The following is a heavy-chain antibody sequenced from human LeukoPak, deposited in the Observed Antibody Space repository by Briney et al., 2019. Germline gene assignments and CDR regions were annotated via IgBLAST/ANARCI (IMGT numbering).Heavy chain of an antibody. CDR1: GFTFSSYA. CDR3: AKDAPTGYCSGGSCYEGKFDY. V-gene: IGHV3-30-3*01. CDR2: ISYDGSNK. Sequence: GRSLRLSCAASGFTFSSYAMHWVRQAPGKGLEWVAVISYDGSNKYYADSVKGRFTISRDNSKNTLYLQMNSLRAEDTAVYYCAKDAPTGYCSGGSCYEGKFDYWGQGTLVTVSS. J-gene: IGHJ4*02. D-gene: IGHD2-15*01.